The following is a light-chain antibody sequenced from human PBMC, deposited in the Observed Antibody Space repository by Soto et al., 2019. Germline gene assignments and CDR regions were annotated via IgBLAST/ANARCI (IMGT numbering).Light chain of an antibody. CDR2: GAS. V-gene: IGKV3-15*01. J-gene: IGKJ5*01. CDR3: QQYNNWLLIT. Sequence: EIVMTQSPATLSVSPGDRATLSCRASQSVSSYLAWYQQKPGQAPRLLIYGASTRATGIPARFSGSGSGTEFTLTISSLQSEDFAVYYCQQYNNWLLITFGQGTRLEIK. CDR1: QSVSSY.